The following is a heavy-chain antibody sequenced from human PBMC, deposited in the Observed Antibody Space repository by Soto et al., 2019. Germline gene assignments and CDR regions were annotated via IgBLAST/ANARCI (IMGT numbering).Heavy chain of an antibody. CDR2: IWYDGSNK. V-gene: IGHV3-33*01. CDR3: ARRSEIVVVPAADGMGV. J-gene: IGHJ6*01. D-gene: IGHD2-2*01. CDR1: GFTFSSYG. Sequence: QVQLVESGGGVVQPGRSLRLSCAASGFTFSSYGMHWVRQAPGKGLEWVAVIWYDGSNKDYADSVKGRFTISRDNSKNALYMRMNSLRADDTAVYYWARRSEIVVVPAADGMGVWEQGTTVTVSS.